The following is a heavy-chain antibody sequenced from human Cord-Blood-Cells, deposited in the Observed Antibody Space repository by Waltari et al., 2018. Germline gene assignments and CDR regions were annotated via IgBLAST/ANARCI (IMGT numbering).Heavy chain of an antibody. D-gene: IGHD4-4*01. V-gene: IGHV5-51*01. CDR1: GYSFTSYW. Sequence: EVQLVQSGAEVKKPGESLKISGKGSGYSFTSYWIGRVRQLPGKGLEWMGIIYPGDSDTRYSPSFQGQVTISADKSISTAYLQWSSLKASDTAMYYCARLGGRPNYSNYNWFDPWGQGTLVTVSS. CDR3: ARLGGRPNYSNYNWFDP. J-gene: IGHJ5*02. CDR2: IYPGDSDT.